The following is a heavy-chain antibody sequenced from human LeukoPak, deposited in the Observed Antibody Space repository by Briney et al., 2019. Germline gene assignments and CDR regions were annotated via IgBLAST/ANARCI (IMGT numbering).Heavy chain of an antibody. Sequence: GGSLRLSCAASGFTFSSYSMNWVRQAPGKGLEWVSSISSSSSYICYADSVKGRFTISRDNAKNSLYLQMNSLRAEDTAVYYCARSNSSGWYEEGEFDPWGQGTLVTVSS. V-gene: IGHV3-21*01. CDR3: ARSNSSGWYEEGEFDP. D-gene: IGHD6-19*01. CDR1: GFTFSSYS. J-gene: IGHJ5*02. CDR2: ISSSSSYI.